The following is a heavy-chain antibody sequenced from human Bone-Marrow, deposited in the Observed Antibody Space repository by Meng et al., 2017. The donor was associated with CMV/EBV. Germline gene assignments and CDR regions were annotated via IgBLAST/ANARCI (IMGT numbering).Heavy chain of an antibody. V-gene: IGHV1-69*10. CDR2: IIPILGIA. D-gene: IGHD2-2*01. CDR3: AIRDIVVVPAATREWFDP. Sequence: SVKVSCKASGGTFSNYAISWVRQAPGQGLEWMGGIIPILGIANYAQKFQGRVTITADKSTSTAYMELSSLRSEDTAVYYCAIRDIVVVPAATREWFDPWGQGTLVTVSS. CDR1: GGTFSNYA. J-gene: IGHJ5*02.